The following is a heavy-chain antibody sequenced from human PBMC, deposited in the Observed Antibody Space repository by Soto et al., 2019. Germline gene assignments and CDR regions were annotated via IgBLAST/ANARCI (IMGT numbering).Heavy chain of an antibody. CDR3: ARGSGTTGTTHYYYYMDV. CDR1: GFTFSSYS. V-gene: IGHV3-21*01. CDR2: ISSSSSYI. Sequence: GSLRLSCAASGFTFSSYSMNWVRQAPGKGLEWVSSISSSSSYIYYADSVKGRFTISRDNAKNSLYLQMNSLRAEDTAVYYCARGSGTTGTTHYYYYMDVWGKGTTVTVSS. J-gene: IGHJ6*03. D-gene: IGHD1-1*01.